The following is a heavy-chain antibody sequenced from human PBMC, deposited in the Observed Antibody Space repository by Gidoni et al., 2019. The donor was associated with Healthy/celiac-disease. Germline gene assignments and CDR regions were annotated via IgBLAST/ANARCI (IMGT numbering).Heavy chain of an antibody. CDR2: ISWNSGSI. Sequence: EVQLVESGGGLVQPGRSLRLSCAASGFTFDDYAMHWVRQAPGKGLEWVSGISWNSGSIGYADSVKGRFTISRDNAKNSLYLQMNSLRAEDTALYYCAKDWGRVTYGMDVWGQGTTVTVSS. D-gene: IGHD3-16*01. CDR1: GFTFDDYA. J-gene: IGHJ6*02. V-gene: IGHV3-9*01. CDR3: AKDWGRVTYGMDV.